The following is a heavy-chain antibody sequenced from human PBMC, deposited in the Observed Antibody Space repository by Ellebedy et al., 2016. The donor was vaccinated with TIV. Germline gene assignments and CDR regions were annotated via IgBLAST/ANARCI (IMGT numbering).Heavy chain of an antibody. CDR3: AKDPLGEDIVVSNWFDP. D-gene: IGHD2-15*01. CDR2: ISYDGSNK. Sequence: GESLKISXAASGFTFSSYGMHWVRQAPGKGLEWVAVISYDGSNKYYADSVKGRFTISRDNSKNTLYLQMNSLRAEDTAVYYCAKDPLGEDIVVSNWFDPWGQGTLVTVSS. J-gene: IGHJ5*02. V-gene: IGHV3-30*18. CDR1: GFTFSSYG.